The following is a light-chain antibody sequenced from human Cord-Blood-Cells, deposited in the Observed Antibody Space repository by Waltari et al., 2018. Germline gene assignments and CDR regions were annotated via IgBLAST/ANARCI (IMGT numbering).Light chain of an antibody. Sequence: DIQMTQSPSSLSASVGDRVTITCRASQSISSYLNWYQQKPGKAPKLLISAASSLQSGVPSRFSGSGSGTGFTLTISSLQPEDFATYYCQQSYSTPLTFGGGTKVEIK. CDR3: QQSYSTPLT. J-gene: IGKJ4*01. V-gene: IGKV1-39*01. CDR2: AAS. CDR1: QSISSY.